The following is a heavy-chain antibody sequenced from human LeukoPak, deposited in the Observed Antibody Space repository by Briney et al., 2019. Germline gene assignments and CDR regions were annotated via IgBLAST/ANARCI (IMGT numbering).Heavy chain of an antibody. V-gene: IGHV4-4*07. CDR2: IFTTGTT. J-gene: IGHJ6*03. CDR1: RDKFSSYY. Sequence: SQTLSLTCSVPRDKFSSYYWNWIRQPAGKGLEWVVRIFTTGTTNYSPSLKSRVTISLDRSKNQFYRNLSSVTAADTAVYYCARGVTLFGGHYMDVWGKGTTVTVSS. CDR3: ARGVTLFGGHYMDV. D-gene: IGHD3-3*01.